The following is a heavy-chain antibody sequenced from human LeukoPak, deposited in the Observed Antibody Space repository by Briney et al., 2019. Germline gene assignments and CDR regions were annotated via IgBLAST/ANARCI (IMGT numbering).Heavy chain of an antibody. V-gene: IGHV1-69*13. CDR2: IIPIFGTA. CDR1: GGTFSSYA. J-gene: IGHJ6*03. Sequence: ASVKVSCKASGGTFSSYAISWVRQAPGQGLEWMGGIIPIFGTANYAQKFQGRVTITADESTSTAYMELSSLRSEDTAVYYCASAPQAAAGSEYYYYYMDVWGKGTTVTVSS. D-gene: IGHD6-13*01. CDR3: ASAPQAAAGSEYYYYYMDV.